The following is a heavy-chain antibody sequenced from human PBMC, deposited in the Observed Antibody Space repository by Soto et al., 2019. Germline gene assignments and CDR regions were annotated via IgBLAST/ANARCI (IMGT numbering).Heavy chain of an antibody. Sequence: SETLSLTCTVSGGSTNSRSDYWGWIRQPPGKGLEWIGSVYYSGSTHDNPSLQSRVTISVDTSRNQFSLILISVTAADTAVYFCARQPRGPGYGERGLYFDYWGQGTLVTVSS. CDR1: GGSTNSRSDY. J-gene: IGHJ4*02. CDR2: VYYSGST. V-gene: IGHV4-39*01. CDR3: ARQPRGPGYGERGLYFDY. D-gene: IGHD3-16*01.